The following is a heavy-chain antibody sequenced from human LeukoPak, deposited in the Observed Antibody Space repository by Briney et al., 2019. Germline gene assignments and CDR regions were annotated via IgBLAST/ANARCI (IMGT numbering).Heavy chain of an antibody. J-gene: IGHJ4*02. V-gene: IGHV4-4*07. D-gene: IGHD4-17*01. CDR3: ARDYGDNLFDY. Sequence: PSETLSLTCTVSGGPISRYYWSWIRQPAGKGLEWIGRIYTSGSTNYNPSLKHRVTMSVDTSKNQFSLKLSSVTAADTAVYYCARDYGDNLFDYWGQGTLVTVSS. CDR2: IYTSGST. CDR1: GGPISRYY.